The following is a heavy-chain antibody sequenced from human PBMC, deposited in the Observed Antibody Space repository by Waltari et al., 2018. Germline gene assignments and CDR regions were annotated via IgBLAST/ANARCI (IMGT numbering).Heavy chain of an antibody. D-gene: IGHD2-21*02. CDR3: AREGVGGNSLGGFFQH. CDR2: IYYSGGT. J-gene: IGHJ1*01. V-gene: IGHV4-59*01. CDR1: GGSISSYY. Sequence: QVQLQESGPGLVKPSETLSLTCTVSGGSISSYYWSWIRQPPGKGLEWIGYIYYSGGTNYNPPLKSRVTISVDTSKNQFSRKLSSVTAADTAVYYCAREGVGGNSLGGFFQHWGQGTLVTVSS.